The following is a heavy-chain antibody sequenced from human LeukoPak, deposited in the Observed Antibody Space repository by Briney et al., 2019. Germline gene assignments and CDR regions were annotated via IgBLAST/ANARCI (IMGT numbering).Heavy chain of an antibody. CDR3: AREYSSSSYTDF. CDR2: IYYSGHT. J-gene: IGHJ4*02. D-gene: IGHD6-6*01. CDR1: GGSVSSGSFY. V-gene: IGHV4-61*01. Sequence: SETLSLTCTVSGGSVSSGSFYWSWIRQPSGKGLEWIGYIYYSGHTNYNPSLKSRVTISVDTSRNQFSLNLSSVTAADTAIYYCAREYSSSSYTDFWGRGILVTVSS.